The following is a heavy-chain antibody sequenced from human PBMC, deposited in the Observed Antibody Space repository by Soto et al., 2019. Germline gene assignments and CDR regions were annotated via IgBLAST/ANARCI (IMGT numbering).Heavy chain of an antibody. CDR3: ARANSGSYQTTDY. V-gene: IGHV4-4*02. CDR2: IYHSGST. J-gene: IGHJ4*02. CDR1: GGSISSSNW. D-gene: IGHD1-26*01. Sequence: SETLSLTCAVSGGSISSSNWWSWVRQPPGKGLEWIGEIYHSGSTNYNPSLKSRVTISVDKSKNQFSLKLSSVTAADTAVYYCARANSGSYQTTDYWGQGILVTVSS.